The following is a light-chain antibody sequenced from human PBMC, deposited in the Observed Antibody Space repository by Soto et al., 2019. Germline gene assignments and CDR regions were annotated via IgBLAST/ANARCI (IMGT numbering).Light chain of an antibody. CDR3: QQRSNWPLGIT. V-gene: IGKV3-11*01. Sequence: EIVLTQSPATLSLSPGERATLSCRASQSVSSYLAWYQQKPGQAPGLLIYDASNRATGIPARFSGSGSGTDFTLTISSLEPEDFAVYYCQQRSNWPLGITFGQGTRLEIK. CDR2: DAS. CDR1: QSVSSY. J-gene: IGKJ5*01.